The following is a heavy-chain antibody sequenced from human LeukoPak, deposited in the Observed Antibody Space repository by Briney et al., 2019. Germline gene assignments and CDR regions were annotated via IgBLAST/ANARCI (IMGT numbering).Heavy chain of an antibody. CDR1: GGSISSYY. Sequence: SETLSLTCTVSGGSISSYYWSWIRQPPGKGLEWIGYIYYSGSTNYNPSLKSRVTISVDTSKNQFSLKLSSVTAADTAVYYRARSDCTNGVCPPGAFDIWGQGTMVTVSS. J-gene: IGHJ3*02. D-gene: IGHD2-8*01. V-gene: IGHV4-59*01. CDR2: IYYSGST. CDR3: ARSDCTNGVCPPGAFDI.